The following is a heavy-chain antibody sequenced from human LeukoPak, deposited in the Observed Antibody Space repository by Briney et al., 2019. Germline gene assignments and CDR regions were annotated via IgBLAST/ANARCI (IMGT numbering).Heavy chain of an antibody. V-gene: IGHV3-9*01. CDR2: ISWNSGSI. Sequence: PGRSLRLSCAASGFTFDDYAMHWVRQAPGKGLEWVSGISWNSGSIGYADSVKGRFTISRDNAKNSLYLQMNSLGAEDTALYYCAKDGGTSYGFDYFDYWGQGTLVTVSS. CDR3: AKDGGTSYGFDYFDY. CDR1: GFTFDDYA. J-gene: IGHJ4*02. D-gene: IGHD5-18*01.